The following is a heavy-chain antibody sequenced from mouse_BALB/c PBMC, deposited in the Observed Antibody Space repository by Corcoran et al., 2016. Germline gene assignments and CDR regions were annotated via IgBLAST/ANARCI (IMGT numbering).Heavy chain of an antibody. V-gene: IGHV1-66*01. CDR1: SYSFTSYY. CDR2: IFPGSGNT. J-gene: IGHJ2*01. Sequence: QVQLQQSGPELVKPGASVKISCKASSYSFTSYYIHWVKQRPGQGLEWIGWIFPGSGNTKYNEKFKGKATLTADTSSSTAYMQLSSLTSEDSAVYFCAKTARATYYFDYWGQGTTLTVSS. D-gene: IGHD3-2*01. CDR3: AKTARATYYFDY.